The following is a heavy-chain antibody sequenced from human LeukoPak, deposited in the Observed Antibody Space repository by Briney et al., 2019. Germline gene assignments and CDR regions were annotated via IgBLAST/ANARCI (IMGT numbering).Heavy chain of an antibody. CDR1: GGSISSYY. CDR2: IYYSGST. CDR3: ARGTYSSSWYFQH. Sequence: SETLSLTCTVSGGSISSYYWSWIRQPPGKGLEWIGYIYYSGSTNYNPSLKGRVTISVDTSKNQFSLKLSSVTAADTAVYYCARGTYSSSWYFQHWGQGTLVTVSS. J-gene: IGHJ1*01. V-gene: IGHV4-59*01. D-gene: IGHD6-13*01.